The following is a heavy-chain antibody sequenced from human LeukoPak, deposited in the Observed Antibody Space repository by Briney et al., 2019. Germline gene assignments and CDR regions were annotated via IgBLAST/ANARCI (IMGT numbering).Heavy chain of an antibody. CDR1: GFTFSSYT. Sequence: GGSLRLSCAASGFTFSSYTMNWVRQAPGKGLEGVSNIRSSSSTIYYADSVKGRFTISRDNAKNSLYLQMNRLRDEDTAVYYCARDRSSIVVAGYYSDYWGQGTLVTVSS. CDR3: ARDRSSIVVAGYYSDY. J-gene: IGHJ4*02. CDR2: IRSSSSTI. V-gene: IGHV3-48*02. D-gene: IGHD6-19*01.